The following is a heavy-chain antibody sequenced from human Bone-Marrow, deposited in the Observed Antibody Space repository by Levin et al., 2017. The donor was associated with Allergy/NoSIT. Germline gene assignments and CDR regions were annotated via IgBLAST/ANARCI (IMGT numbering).Heavy chain of an antibody. V-gene: IGHV3-23*01. CDR3: ARSSGRYCSGGSCYGDY. D-gene: IGHD2-15*01. CDR2: ISGGGGST. CDR1: GFTFSNYA. J-gene: IGHJ4*02. Sequence: LSLTCAASGFTFSNYAMSWVRQAPGKGLEWVSGISGGGGSTYYADSVKGRFTISRDNSKNTLYLQMNSLRAEDTAVYYCARSSGRYCSGGSCYGDYWGQGTLVTVSS.